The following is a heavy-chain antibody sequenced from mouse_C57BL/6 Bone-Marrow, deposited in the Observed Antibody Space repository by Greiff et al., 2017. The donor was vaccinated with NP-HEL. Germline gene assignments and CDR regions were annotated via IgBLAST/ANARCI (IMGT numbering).Heavy chain of an antibody. CDR1: GYTFTSYW. D-gene: IGHD1-1*01. CDR3: ARLMVDYYGSSYVSDY. J-gene: IGHJ2*01. CDR2: IDPSDSYT. Sequence: QVQLQQPGAELVRPGTSVKLSCKASGYTFTSYWMHWVKQRPGQGLEWIGVIDPSDSYTNYNQKFKGKATLTEDTSSSTAYMQLSSLTSEDSAVYYCARLMVDYYGSSYVSDYWGQGTTLTVSS. V-gene: IGHV1-59*01.